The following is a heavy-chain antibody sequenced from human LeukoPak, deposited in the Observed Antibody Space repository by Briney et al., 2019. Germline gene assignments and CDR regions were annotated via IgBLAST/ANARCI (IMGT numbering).Heavy chain of an antibody. V-gene: IGHV3-21*01. CDR1: GFTFSSYS. Sequence: GSLRLSCAASGFTFSSYSMNWVRQAPGKGLEWVSSISSSSIYIYYADSVKGRFTISRDNAKNSLYLQMNSLRAEDTAVYYCARDGGGRYDFWSGYYYGWFDPWGQGTLVTVSS. CDR2: ISSSSIYI. J-gene: IGHJ5*02. CDR3: ARDGGGRYDFWSGYYYGWFDP. D-gene: IGHD3-3*01.